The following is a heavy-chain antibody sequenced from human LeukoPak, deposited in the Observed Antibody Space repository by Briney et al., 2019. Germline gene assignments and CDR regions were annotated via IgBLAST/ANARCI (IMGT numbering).Heavy chain of an antibody. V-gene: IGHV3-66*01. CDR1: GFIVSENY. CDR2: VYSGGLT. CDR3: LKDRGPGLGDF. Sequence: TGGSLRLSCAASGFIVSENYMSWVRQAPGKGLEWVSTVYSGGLTFYADPVKGRFTISRDNSKNTLYLQMSSLRSEDTAVYYCLKDRGPGLGDFWGQGTTVTVSS. D-gene: IGHD6-19*01. J-gene: IGHJ6*02.